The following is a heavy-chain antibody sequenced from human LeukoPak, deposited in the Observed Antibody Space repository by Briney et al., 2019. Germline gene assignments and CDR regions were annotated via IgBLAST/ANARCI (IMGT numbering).Heavy chain of an antibody. J-gene: IGHJ4*02. D-gene: IGHD3-9*01. Sequence: ASVKVFCKASGGTFSSYAISWVRQAPGQGLEWMGGIIPIFGTANYAQKFQGRVTITADESTSTAYMELSSLRSEDTAVYYCARAKTVLRYFDWLYPDYWGQGTLVTVSS. V-gene: IGHV1-69*13. CDR2: IIPIFGTA. CDR3: ARAKTVLRYFDWLYPDY. CDR1: GGTFSSYA.